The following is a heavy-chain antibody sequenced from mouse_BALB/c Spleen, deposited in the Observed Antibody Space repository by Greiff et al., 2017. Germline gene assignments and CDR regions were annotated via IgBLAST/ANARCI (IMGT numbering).Heavy chain of an antibody. CDR1: GFTFSSYG. Sequence: EVKLMESGGDLVKPGGSLKLSCAASGFTFSSYGMSWVRQTPDKRLEWVATISSGGSYTYYPDSVKGRFTISRDNAKNTLYLQMSSLKSEDTAMYYCARLYDYDGWFAYWGQGTLVTVSA. CDR3: ARLYDYDGWFAY. V-gene: IGHV5-6*01. CDR2: ISSGGSYT. J-gene: IGHJ3*01. D-gene: IGHD2-4*01.